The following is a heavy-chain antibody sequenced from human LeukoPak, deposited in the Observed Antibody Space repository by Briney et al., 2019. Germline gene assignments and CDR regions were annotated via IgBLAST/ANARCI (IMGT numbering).Heavy chain of an antibody. CDR1: GSTFTSND. V-gene: IGHV1-8*01. D-gene: IGHD1-26*01. Sequence: GASVTVSCKASGSTFTSNDINWVRQAIGQGLEWMGWMNPNSGDTGYVQKFQGRVTMTRNTSISTAYMELSSLRSEDTAVYYCARGPMGVGAHCDYWGQGTLVTVSS. CDR2: MNPNSGDT. CDR3: ARGPMGVGAHCDY. J-gene: IGHJ4*02.